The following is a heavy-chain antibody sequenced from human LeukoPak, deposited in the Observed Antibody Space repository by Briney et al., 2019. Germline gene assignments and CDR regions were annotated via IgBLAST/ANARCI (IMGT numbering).Heavy chain of an antibody. CDR1: EYTLTELS. V-gene: IGHV1-24*01. CDR3: ATLKGIAAAYDY. D-gene: IGHD6-13*01. J-gene: IGHJ4*02. Sequence: GASVKVSCKVSEYTLTELSMHWVRQAPGKGLEWMGGFDPEDGETIYAQKFQGRVTMTEDTSTDTAYMELSSLRSEDTAVYYCATLKGIAAAYDYWGQGTLVTVSS. CDR2: FDPEDGET.